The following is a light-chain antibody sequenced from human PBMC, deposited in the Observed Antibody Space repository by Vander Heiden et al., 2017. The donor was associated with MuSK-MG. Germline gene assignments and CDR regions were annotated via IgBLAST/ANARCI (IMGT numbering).Light chain of an antibody. CDR1: QSISSY. CDR3: QQSYSTLPRA. V-gene: IGKV1-39*01. Sequence: DIQMTQSPSSLSASVGDRVTITCRASQSISSYLNWYQQKPGKAPKLLIYAASSLQSGVPSRFSGSGSGTDFTLTISSLQPEDFETYYCQQSYSTLPRAFGQGTKVEIK. J-gene: IGKJ1*01. CDR2: AAS.